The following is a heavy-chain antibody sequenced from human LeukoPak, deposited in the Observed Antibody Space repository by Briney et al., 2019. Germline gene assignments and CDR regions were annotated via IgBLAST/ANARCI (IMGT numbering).Heavy chain of an antibody. Sequence: GGSLRLSCAASGFTFSSYSVNWVRQAPGKGLEWVAVISYDGSNKYYADSVKGRFTISRDNSKNTLYLQMNSLRAEDTAVYYCARVRSSGWSRTTYYFDYWGQGTLVTVSS. CDR2: ISYDGSNK. CDR3: ARVRSSGWSRTTYYFDY. V-gene: IGHV3-30*03. D-gene: IGHD6-19*01. J-gene: IGHJ4*02. CDR1: GFTFSSYS.